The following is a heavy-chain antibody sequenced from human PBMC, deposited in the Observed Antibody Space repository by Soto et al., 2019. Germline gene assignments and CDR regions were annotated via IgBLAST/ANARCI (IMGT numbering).Heavy chain of an antibody. J-gene: IGHJ4*02. D-gene: IGHD3-22*01. CDR2: IMPMFGTA. CDR1: GGTFSRHA. Sequence: QVQLVQSGAEVRKPGSSVKVSCKASGGTFSRHAISWVRQAPGQGLEWMGGIMPMFGTANHAQKFQGRATISADESRSTVYRELSSLRSKDTAMYYCARGWGYDSNDYYYAYWGQGTLVIVSS. CDR3: ARGWGYDSNDYYYAY. V-gene: IGHV1-69*01.